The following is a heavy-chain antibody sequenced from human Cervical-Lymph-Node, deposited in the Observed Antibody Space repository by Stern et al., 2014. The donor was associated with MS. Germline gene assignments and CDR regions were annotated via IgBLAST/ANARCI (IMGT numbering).Heavy chain of an antibody. J-gene: IGHJ3*01. CDR2: MFYSGST. CDR1: GGSISGYH. Sequence: QLQLQESGPGLLKPSETLSLTCAVSGGSISGYHWNWIRQPPGKGLEWIGYMFYSGSTRYNPSLENRVTLSIDTSKNQFSLKLTTVTAADTAVYYCARMNDFDVWGRGTLVTVSS. CDR3: ARMNDFDV. V-gene: IGHV4-59*08.